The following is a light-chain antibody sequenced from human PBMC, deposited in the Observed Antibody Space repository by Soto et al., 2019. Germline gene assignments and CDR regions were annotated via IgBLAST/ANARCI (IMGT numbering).Light chain of an antibody. J-gene: IGLJ3*02. CDR1: SSNIGAGYD. V-gene: IGLV1-40*01. Sequence: QLVLTQPPSVSGAPGQRVTISCTGSSSNIGAGYDVHWYQQLPGTAPKLLIYENNNRPSGVPDRFSGSKSGTSASLAITGLQTEDETDYYCQSYDSSLSGWVFGGGTKVTVL. CDR3: QSYDSSLSGWV. CDR2: ENN.